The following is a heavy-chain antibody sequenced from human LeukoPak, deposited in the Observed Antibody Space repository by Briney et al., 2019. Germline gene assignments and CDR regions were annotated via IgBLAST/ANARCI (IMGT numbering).Heavy chain of an antibody. D-gene: IGHD1-1*01. J-gene: IGHJ4*02. Sequence: GGSLRLSCAASGFTFASYSMNWVRQAPGKGLEWVSSISGDSTYIYNAGSVKGRFTISRDNAQTSLYLQMLSLRADDTAVYYWARVSGRLERQSDLDYWGQGTLVIVSS. CDR3: ARVSGRLERQSDLDY. CDR1: GFTFASYS. V-gene: IGHV3-21*01. CDR2: ISGDSTYI.